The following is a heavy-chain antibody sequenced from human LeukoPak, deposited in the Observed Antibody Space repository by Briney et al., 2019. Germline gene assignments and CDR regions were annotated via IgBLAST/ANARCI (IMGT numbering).Heavy chain of an antibody. CDR1: GFTFSTYS. CDR2: ISSSSSYI. V-gene: IGHV3-21*01. J-gene: IGHJ4*02. D-gene: IGHD1-14*01. CDR3: ARFALKTPPAD. Sequence: GGSLRLSCAASGFTFSTYSMNWVRQAPGKGLEWVSSISSSSSYIYYADSVKGRFTISRDNAKNSLYLQMNSLRAEDTAVYYCARFALKTPPADWGQGTLVTVSS.